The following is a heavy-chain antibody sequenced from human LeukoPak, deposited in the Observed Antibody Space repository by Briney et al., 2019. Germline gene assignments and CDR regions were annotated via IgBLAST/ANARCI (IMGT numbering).Heavy chain of an antibody. CDR3: ARGKEDSPLWVGEPPYFDN. V-gene: IGHV3-53*01. D-gene: IGHD3-10*01. Sequence: GGSLRPSCAASGFIVSNNYMSWVRQTPRKRLEWVSLFYSGGTTYYADSVRGRFHIPRHYSKNTIFLQMDSLTVEDTAIYYCARGKEDSPLWVGEPPYFDNWGQGTLVTVSS. CDR1: GFIVSNNY. J-gene: IGHJ4*02. CDR2: FYSGGTT.